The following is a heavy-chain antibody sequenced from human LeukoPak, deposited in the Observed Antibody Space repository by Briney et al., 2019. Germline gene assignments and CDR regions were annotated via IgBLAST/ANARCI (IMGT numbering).Heavy chain of an antibody. J-gene: IGHJ4*02. CDR1: GYSISSGFF. D-gene: IGHD5-12*01. Sequence: PSETLSLTCTVSGYSISSGFFSGWIRQPPGKGLEWIGSISHSGNTFYNPSLKSRITISVDTSKNQFSLRLSSVTAADTAVYYCARDNIGLFPDYWGQGTLVTVSS. CDR3: ARDNIGLFPDY. CDR2: ISHSGNT. V-gene: IGHV4-38-2*02.